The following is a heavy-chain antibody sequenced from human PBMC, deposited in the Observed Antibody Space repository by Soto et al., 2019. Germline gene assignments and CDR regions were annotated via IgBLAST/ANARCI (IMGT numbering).Heavy chain of an antibody. Sequence: PGGSLRLPCAASGFTFSSYAMHWVRQAPGKGLEWVAVISYDGSNKYYADSVKGRFTISRDNSKNTLYLQMNSLRAEDTAVYYCAREYRRITMVRGVITYGMDVWGQGTTVTVSS. CDR2: ISYDGSNK. D-gene: IGHD3-10*01. CDR3: AREYRRITMVRGVITYGMDV. CDR1: GFTFSSYA. V-gene: IGHV3-30-3*01. J-gene: IGHJ6*02.